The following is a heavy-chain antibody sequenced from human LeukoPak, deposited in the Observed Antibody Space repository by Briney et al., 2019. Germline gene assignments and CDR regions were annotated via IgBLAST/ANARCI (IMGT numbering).Heavy chain of an antibody. CDR2: ISWNSGSI. Sequence: PGGSLRLPCALSGLTHELYAMLGLRRSPGGAGVGVSGISWNSGSIGCTHSVKRRFNISRDNAKNSLYLQMNSLRAEDTALYYCAKDIGDIVVVPAARRTLYYYYGMDVWGQGTTVTVSS. CDR3: AKDIGDIVVVPAARRTLYYYYGMDV. J-gene: IGHJ6*02. CDR1: GLTHELYA. V-gene: IGHV3-9*01. D-gene: IGHD2-2*01.